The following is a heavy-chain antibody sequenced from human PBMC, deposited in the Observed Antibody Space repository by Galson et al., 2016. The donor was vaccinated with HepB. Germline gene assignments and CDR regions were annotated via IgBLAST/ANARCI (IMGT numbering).Heavy chain of an antibody. CDR3: AHSRVGATGDYYYGMDV. CDR1: GFSLSTSGVG. Sequence: PALVTPTQTLTLTCTFSGFSLSTSGVGVGWIRQSPGKALEWLALIYWDDDKRYSPSLKSRLTITKDTSKNQVVLIMTNMDPVDTATYYCAHSRVGATGDYYYGMDVWGQGTTVTVSS. V-gene: IGHV2-5*02. D-gene: IGHD1-26*01. J-gene: IGHJ6*02. CDR2: IYWDDDK.